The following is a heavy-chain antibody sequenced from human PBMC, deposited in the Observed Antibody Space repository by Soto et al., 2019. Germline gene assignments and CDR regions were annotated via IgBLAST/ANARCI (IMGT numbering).Heavy chain of an antibody. Sequence: GGSLRLSCAASGFTFSSYGMHWVRQAPGKGLEWVAVISYDGSNKYYADSVKGRFTISRDNSKNTLYLQMNSLRAEDTAVYYCAKDRSYYYDSKTMDYWGQGTLVTVSS. D-gene: IGHD3-22*01. CDR3: AKDRSYYYDSKTMDY. CDR2: ISYDGSNK. V-gene: IGHV3-30*18. J-gene: IGHJ4*02. CDR1: GFTFSSYG.